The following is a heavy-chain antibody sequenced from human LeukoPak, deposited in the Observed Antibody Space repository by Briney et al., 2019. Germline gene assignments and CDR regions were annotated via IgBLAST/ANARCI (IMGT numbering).Heavy chain of an antibody. CDR1: GLSIINGYY. Sequence: PSETLSLPCTVSGLSIINGYYWGWIRQPPGKGQEWNRSMYHSGSTYYNPSLKSRVTISIDTSNNKFSLKLTAVTAADTAIYYCARDAPFYYHSSGYSAAEDAFDVWGHGTMVSVSS. CDR3: ARDAPFYYHSSGYSAAEDAFDV. CDR2: MYHSGST. D-gene: IGHD3-22*01. V-gene: IGHV4-38-2*02. J-gene: IGHJ3*01.